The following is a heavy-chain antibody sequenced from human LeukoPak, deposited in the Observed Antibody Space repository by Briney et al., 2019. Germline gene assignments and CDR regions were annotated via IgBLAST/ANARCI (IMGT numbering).Heavy chain of an antibody. CDR2: ISWDGGST. Sequence: GGSLRLSCAASGFTFDDYTMHWVRQAPGKGLEWVSLISWDGGSTYYADSVKGRFTISRDNSKNSLYLQMNSLRTEDTALCYCAKDGDGYNPPFDYWGQGTLVTVSS. V-gene: IGHV3-43*01. J-gene: IGHJ4*02. D-gene: IGHD5-24*01. CDR1: GFTFDDYT. CDR3: AKDGDGYNPPFDY.